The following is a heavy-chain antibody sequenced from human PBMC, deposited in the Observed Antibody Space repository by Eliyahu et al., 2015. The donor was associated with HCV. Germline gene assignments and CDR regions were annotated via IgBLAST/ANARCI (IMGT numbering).Heavy chain of an antibody. CDR3: ARELCSDGTSCGGMDV. D-gene: IGHD2-2*01. J-gene: IGHJ6*02. CDR2: ISYDGSNK. CDR1: GFTFSSYA. Sequence: QVQLVESGGGVVQPGRSLRLSCAASGFTFSSYAMHWVRQAPGKGLEWVAVISYDGSNKYYADSVKGRFTISRDNSKNTLYLQMNSLRAEDTAVYYCARELCSDGTSCGGMDVWGQGTTVTVSS. V-gene: IGHV3-30-3*01.